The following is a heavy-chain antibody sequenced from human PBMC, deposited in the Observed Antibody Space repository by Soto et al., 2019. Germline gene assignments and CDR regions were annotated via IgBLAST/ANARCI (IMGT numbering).Heavy chain of an antibody. CDR2: IYSSGRT. V-gene: IGHV4-39*02. Sequence: SVTLSLTCSVSGGSISSNSYSWGGIRQPPGKGLAWIGSIYSSGRTYFIPSHKSRATISVDTTNNQFALKLSSVTAADTAVYYCAREGGSLNWFIPCGQGTLVTVSS. J-gene: IGHJ5*02. CDR1: GGSISSNSYS. D-gene: IGHD2-15*01. CDR3: AREGGSLNWFIP.